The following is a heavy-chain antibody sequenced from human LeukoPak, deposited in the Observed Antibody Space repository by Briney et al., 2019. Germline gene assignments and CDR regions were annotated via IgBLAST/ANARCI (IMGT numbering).Heavy chain of an antibody. D-gene: IGHD6-13*01. J-gene: IGHJ6*02. CDR3: ARGWQQLATYYYYGMDV. CDR1: GGSISSSNW. Sequence: SETLSLTCAVSGGSISSSNWWSWVRQPPGKGLEWIGEIYHSGSTNYNPSLKSRVTISVDKSKNQFSLKLSSVTAADTAVYYRARGWQQLATYYYYGMDVWGQGTTVTVSS. V-gene: IGHV4-4*02. CDR2: IYHSGST.